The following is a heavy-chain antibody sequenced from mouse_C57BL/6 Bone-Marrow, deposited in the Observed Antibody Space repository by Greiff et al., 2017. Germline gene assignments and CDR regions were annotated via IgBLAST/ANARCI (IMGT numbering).Heavy chain of an antibody. D-gene: IGHD1-1*01. CDR3: AGYYYGSSYTWFAY. J-gene: IGHJ3*01. V-gene: IGHV6-3*03. CDR2: IRLKSDNYAS. CDR1: GFTFSNYW. Sequence: VQLKESGGGLVQPGGSMKISCVASGFTFSNYWMYWVRQSPEKGLEWVAQIRLKSDNYASNHAESVKGRFTISRVDSKSTVYLQMNNLRAGDTGIYYCAGYYYGSSYTWFAYWGQGTLVTVSA.